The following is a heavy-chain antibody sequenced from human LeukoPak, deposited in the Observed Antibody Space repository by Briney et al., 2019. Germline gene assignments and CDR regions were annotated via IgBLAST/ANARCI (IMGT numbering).Heavy chain of an antibody. CDR1: GDSIIGYY. Sequence: SETLSLTCSVSGDSIIGYYWSWIRQPPGKGLEWIGEINHSGSTNYNPSLKSRVTISVDTSKNQFSLKLSSVTAADTAVYYCATSPYGDYDYWGQGTLVTVSS. CDR3: ATSPYGDYDY. CDR2: INHSGST. D-gene: IGHD4-17*01. V-gene: IGHV4-34*01. J-gene: IGHJ4*02.